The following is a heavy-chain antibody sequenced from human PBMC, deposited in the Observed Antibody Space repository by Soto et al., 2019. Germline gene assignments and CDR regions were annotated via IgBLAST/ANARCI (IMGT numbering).Heavy chain of an antibody. CDR2: ISYDGSNK. CDR1: GFTFSSYA. Sequence: QVQLVESGGGVVQPGRSLRLSCAASGFTFSSYAMHWVRQAPGKGLEWVAVISYDGSNKYYADSVKGRFTISRDNSKNTLYLQMNSLRAEDTAVYYCASNDQQQLDLGAFDYWGQGTLVTVSS. V-gene: IGHV3-30-3*01. J-gene: IGHJ4*02. D-gene: IGHD6-13*01. CDR3: ASNDQQQLDLGAFDY.